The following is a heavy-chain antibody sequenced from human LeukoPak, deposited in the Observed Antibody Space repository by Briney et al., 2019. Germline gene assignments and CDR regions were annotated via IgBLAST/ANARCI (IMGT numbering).Heavy chain of an antibody. D-gene: IGHD3-16*01. CDR2: IKYDGSQK. Sequence: GGSLRLSCAGYGFIFSEHWMSWVRLTPGEGLEWVANIKYDGSQKSYADSVRGRFTISRDNARNSLYLVMNSLRADDTAVYYCARDHAAPMIIWDDWGQGTLVTVSS. J-gene: IGHJ4*02. CDR1: GFIFSEHW. CDR3: ARDHAAPMIIWDD. V-gene: IGHV3-7*01.